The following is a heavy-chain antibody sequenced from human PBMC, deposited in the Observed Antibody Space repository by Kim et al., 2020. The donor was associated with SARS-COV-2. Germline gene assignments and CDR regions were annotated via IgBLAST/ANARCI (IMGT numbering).Heavy chain of an antibody. Sequence: YADAVKGRLTTTRDNSKNTLYLQMNSLRAEDTAVYYCARLYYCGSGAGMDVWGRGTTVTVSS. D-gene: IGHD3-10*01. J-gene: IGHJ6*02. CDR3: ARLYYCGSGAGMDV. V-gene: IGHV3-33*01.